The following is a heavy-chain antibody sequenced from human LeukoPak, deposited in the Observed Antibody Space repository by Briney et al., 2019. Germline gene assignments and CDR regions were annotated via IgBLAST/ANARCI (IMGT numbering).Heavy chain of an antibody. J-gene: IGHJ4*02. CDR1: GGSVSSGSYY. CDR3: ASPYYDFWSGYYRSDY. D-gene: IGHD3-3*01. V-gene: IGHV4-61*01. Sequence: PSETLSLTCTVSGGSVSSGSYYWSWIRQPPGKGLEWIGYIYYSGSTNYNPSLKSRVTISVDTSKNQFSLKLSSVTAADTAVYYCASPYYDFWSGYYRSDYWGQGTLVTVSS. CDR2: IYYSGST.